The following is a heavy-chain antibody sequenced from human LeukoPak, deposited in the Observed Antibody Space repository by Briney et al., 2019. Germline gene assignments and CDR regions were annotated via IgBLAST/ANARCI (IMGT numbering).Heavy chain of an antibody. J-gene: IGHJ4*02. CDR2: ISSTNNYI. Sequence: GGSLRLSCAASGFTFSTYSMNWVRQAPGKGLEWISSISSTNNYIYYADSVKGRFTISRDNVYNSLYLQMNSLRAEDTAVYYCARGRGGVATITYYFDYWGQGTLVTVSS. D-gene: IGHD5-12*01. CDR1: GFTFSTYS. V-gene: IGHV3-21*04. CDR3: ARGRGGVATITYYFDY.